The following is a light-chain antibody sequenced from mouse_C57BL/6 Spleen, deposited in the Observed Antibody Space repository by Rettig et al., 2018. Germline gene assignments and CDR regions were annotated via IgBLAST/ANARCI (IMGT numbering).Light chain of an antibody. CDR3: QQWSSYPLT. Sequence: QIVLTQSPAIMSASPGETVTMTCSASSSVSYMYWYQQKPGSSPRLLIYDTSKLASGVPVRFSGSGSGTSYSLTISRMEAEDAATYYCQQWSSYPLTFGAGTKLELK. V-gene: IGKV4-55*01. CDR2: DTS. J-gene: IGKJ5*01. CDR1: SSVSY.